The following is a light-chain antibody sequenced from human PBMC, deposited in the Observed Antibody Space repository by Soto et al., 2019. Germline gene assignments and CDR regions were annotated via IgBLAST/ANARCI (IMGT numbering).Light chain of an antibody. CDR2: TNN. CDR1: TSNIGSNP. CDR3: AAWGDRLNGPSYV. V-gene: IGLV1-44*01. Sequence: QSVLTQPPSVSGTTGQTVTISCSGSTSNIGSNPVNWYQQLPGTAPRLLISTNNQRPSGVPDRFSGSRSGTSASLAISGLQSEDEADYYCAAWGDRLNGPSYVFGNGTKVTVL. J-gene: IGLJ1*01.